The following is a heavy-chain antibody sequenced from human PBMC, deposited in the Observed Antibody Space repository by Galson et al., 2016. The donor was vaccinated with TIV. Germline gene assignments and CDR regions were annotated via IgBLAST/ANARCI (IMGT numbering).Heavy chain of an antibody. CDR3: ALRVLTYSNQGF. CDR1: GHSLTRGYY. D-gene: IGHD4/OR15-4a*01. Sequence: SETLSLTCSVSGHSLTRGYYGGWIRQPPGKGLEWIGAIFHTGSIDYNPSLKSRVTISVDTSNNRFSLNLGSVTAADTAVYFCALRVLTYSNQGFWGQGTLVPVSS. CDR2: IFHTGSI. V-gene: IGHV4-38-2*02. J-gene: IGHJ4*02.